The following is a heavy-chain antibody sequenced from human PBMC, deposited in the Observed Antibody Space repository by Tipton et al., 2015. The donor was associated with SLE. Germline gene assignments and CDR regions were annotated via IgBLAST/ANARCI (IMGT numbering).Heavy chain of an antibody. CDR3: AELSTADAFDV. J-gene: IGHJ3*01. CDR2: IKQDGSEK. CDR1: GFTVSSNY. V-gene: IGHV3-7*01. Sequence: GSLRLSCAASGFTVSSNYMSWVRQAPGKGLEWVANIKQDGSEKYYADSVKGRFTISRDNAKNSLYLQMNSLRAEDAALYYCAELSTADAFDVWGQGAMVIVSS. D-gene: IGHD5/OR15-5a*01.